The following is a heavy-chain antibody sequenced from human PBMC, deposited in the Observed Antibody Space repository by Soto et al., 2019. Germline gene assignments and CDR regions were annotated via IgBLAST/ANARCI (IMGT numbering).Heavy chain of an antibody. CDR3: AKDLRPIDY. CDR2: ITDSGAGA. Sequence: EVQLLESGGGLVQPGGSLRLSCAASGFTFSSYAMTWVRQAPGKGLEWVPDITDSGAGAYYADSVKGRFTVSRDNSRNTLYLQMNSLRAEDTAVYYCAKDLRPIDYWGQGTLVTVSS. J-gene: IGHJ4*02. CDR1: GFTFSSYA. V-gene: IGHV3-23*01.